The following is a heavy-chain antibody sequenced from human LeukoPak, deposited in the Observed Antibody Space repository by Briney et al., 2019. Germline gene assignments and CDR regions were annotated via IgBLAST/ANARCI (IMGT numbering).Heavy chain of an antibody. Sequence: GGSLRLSCAASGFTFTNHAMSWVRQAPGKGLEWVSAISGSGDATKYADSVKGRFTISRDNSKNTLYLQMNSLSAEDTAVYYCARDRRFGESARYYYGMDVWGQGTTVTVSS. J-gene: IGHJ6*02. CDR1: GFTFTNHA. D-gene: IGHD3-10*01. V-gene: IGHV3-23*01. CDR3: ARDRRFGESARYYYGMDV. CDR2: ISGSGDAT.